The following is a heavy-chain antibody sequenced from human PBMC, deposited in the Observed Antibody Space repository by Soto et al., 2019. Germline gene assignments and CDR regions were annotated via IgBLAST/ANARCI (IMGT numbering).Heavy chain of an antibody. D-gene: IGHD6-25*01. CDR1: GYSISSGYY. V-gene: IGHV4-38-2*01. J-gene: IGHJ5*02. Sequence: SETLSLTCAVSGYSISSGYYWAWIRQPPGKGLEWIGTIYHSGSTFHNPSLKSRVTISVDTSKNQFSLRLSSVTAADTAVYYCAGQTFTIAAASYGGSNWFDPWGPGTLVTVSS. CDR2: IYHSGST. CDR3: AGQTFTIAAASYGGSNWFDP.